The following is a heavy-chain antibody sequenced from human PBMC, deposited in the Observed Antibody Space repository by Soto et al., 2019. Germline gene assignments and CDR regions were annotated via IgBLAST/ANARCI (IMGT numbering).Heavy chain of an antibody. J-gene: IGHJ6*03. CDR1: GYTFTSYY. V-gene: IGHV1-46*03. CDR2: INPSGGST. CDR3: ARESRASTRTYYYYYMDV. D-gene: IGHD1-1*01. Sequence: ASVKVSCKASGYTFTSYYMHWVRQAPGQGLEWMGIINPSGGSTSYAQKFQGRVTMTRDTSTSTVYMEMSSLRSEDTAVYYCARESRASTRTYYYYYMDVWGKGPRFTVSS.